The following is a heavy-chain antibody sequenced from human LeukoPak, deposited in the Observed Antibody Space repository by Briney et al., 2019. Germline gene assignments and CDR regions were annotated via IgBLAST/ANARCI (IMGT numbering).Heavy chain of an antibody. CDR2: IYYSGST. CDR3: ARVQQGYFDY. Sequence: SETLSLTCTVSGGSISSGDYYWSWIRQPPGKGLEWIGYIYYSGSTYYNPSLKSRVTISVDTSKDQFSLKLSSVTAADTAVYYCARVQQGYFDYWGQGTLVTVSS. CDR1: GGSISSGDYY. J-gene: IGHJ4*02. D-gene: IGHD6-13*01. V-gene: IGHV4-30-4*01.